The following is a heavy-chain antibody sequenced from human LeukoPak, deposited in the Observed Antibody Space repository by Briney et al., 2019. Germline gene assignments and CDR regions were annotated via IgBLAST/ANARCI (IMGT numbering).Heavy chain of an antibody. D-gene: IGHD5-12*01. CDR2: TYYRSKWYN. CDR3: ARGDSGYEEEFDY. Sequence: SQTLSLTCAISGDSVSSNSGSWNWLRQSPSRGLEWLGRTYYRSKWYNDYAVSVKSRITINPDTSKNQFSLQLNSVTPEDTAVYYCARGDSGYEEEFDYWGQGTLVTASS. J-gene: IGHJ4*02. V-gene: IGHV6-1*01. CDR1: GDSVSSNSGS.